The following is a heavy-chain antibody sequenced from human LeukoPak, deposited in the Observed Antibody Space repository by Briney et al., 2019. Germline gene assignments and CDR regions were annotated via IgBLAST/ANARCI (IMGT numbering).Heavy chain of an antibody. V-gene: IGHV1-18*01. CDR1: GYTFSNYA. Sequence: ASVKVSCKASGYTFSNYAIIWVRQAPGQGLEWMGCFNANTGNTNYGQKFQDRITMTRDTFTTTAYLEVRNLRSEDTAVYYCATGLLPKVYDFWTDWGQGTLVTVSS. CDR3: ATGLLPKVYDFWTD. D-gene: IGHD3-3*01. CDR2: FNANTGNT. J-gene: IGHJ4*02.